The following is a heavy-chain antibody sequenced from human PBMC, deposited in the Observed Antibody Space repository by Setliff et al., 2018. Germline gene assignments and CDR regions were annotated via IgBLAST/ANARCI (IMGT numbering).Heavy chain of an antibody. Sequence: SETLSLTCTVSGGSISSGSYYWSWIRQPAGKGLEWIGHIYTSGSTNYNPSLKSRVTISVDTSKNQFSLKLSSVTAADTAVYYCARDRRIVGARHAFDIWGQGTMVTVSS. V-gene: IGHV4-61*09. CDR2: IYTSGST. CDR1: GGSISSGSYY. D-gene: IGHD1-26*01. CDR3: ARDRRIVGARHAFDI. J-gene: IGHJ3*02.